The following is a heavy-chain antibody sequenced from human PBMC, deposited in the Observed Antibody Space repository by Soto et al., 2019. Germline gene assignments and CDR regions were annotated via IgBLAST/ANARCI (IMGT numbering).Heavy chain of an antibody. D-gene: IGHD3-10*01. CDR1: GGTFSSYA. V-gene: IGHV1-69*13. J-gene: IGHJ3*02. Sequence: SAKVPCKASGGTFSSYAISWVRQAPGQGLEWMGGIIPIFGTANYAQKFQRRVTITADEATTTASMELSSLRSEDTAVYYCATVGPRKYLMVVAFDIWGQGTMVTVSS. CDR2: IIPIFGTA. CDR3: ATVGPRKYLMVVAFDI.